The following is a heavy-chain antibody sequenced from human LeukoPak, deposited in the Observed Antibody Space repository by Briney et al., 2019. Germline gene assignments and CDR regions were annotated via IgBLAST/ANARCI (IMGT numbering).Heavy chain of an antibody. Sequence: ASVKVSCKASGYTFTSYYMHWVRQAPGQGLEWMGWMNPNSGNTGYAQKFQGRVTMTRNTSISTAYMELSSLRSEDTAVYYCAREEVRIAARLFLPGGYYYYGMDVWGQGTTVTVSS. J-gene: IGHJ6*02. CDR1: GYTFTSYY. CDR3: AREEVRIAARLFLPGGYYYYGMDV. CDR2: MNPNSGNT. D-gene: IGHD6-6*01. V-gene: IGHV1-8*02.